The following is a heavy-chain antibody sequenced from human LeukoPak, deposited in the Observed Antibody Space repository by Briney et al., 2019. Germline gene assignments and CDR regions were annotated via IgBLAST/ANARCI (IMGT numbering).Heavy chain of an antibody. Sequence: GGSLRLSCAASGFTFSSYSMNWVRQAPGKGLEWVSYISSSSSTIYYADSVKGRFTISRDNAKNSLYLQMNSLRAEDTAMYYCARDGWFGDYNWFDPWGQGTLVTVSS. V-gene: IGHV3-48*01. D-gene: IGHD3-10*01. CDR2: ISSSSSTI. J-gene: IGHJ5*02. CDR1: GFTFSSYS. CDR3: ARDGWFGDYNWFDP.